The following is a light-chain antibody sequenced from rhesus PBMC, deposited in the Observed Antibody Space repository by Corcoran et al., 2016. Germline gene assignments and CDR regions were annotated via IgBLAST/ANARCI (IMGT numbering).Light chain of an antibody. V-gene: IGKV1-33*02. Sequence: DIQMTQSPSSLSASVGDKVTITCQASPGISKYLAWYQQKPGKAPKLLIYDASNLQSGVLSRFSGSGSGTEFTLIISSLQPEDFATYSCQKQNSYPLTFGGGTNVDLK. J-gene: IGKJ4*01. CDR3: QKQNSYPLT. CDR2: DAS. CDR1: PGISKY.